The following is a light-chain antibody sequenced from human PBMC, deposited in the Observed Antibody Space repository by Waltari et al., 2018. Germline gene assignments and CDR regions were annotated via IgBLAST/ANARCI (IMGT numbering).Light chain of an antibody. CDR3: QQRYKWT. Sequence: EIVLTQSPATLSLSPGERVTLPCRASQNISTSLAWYQQKPGQAPRLLIYDASKRATGIPGRFSGSGSGTDFTLTISSLEPEDFVVYYCQQRYKWTFGQGTKVEIK. V-gene: IGKV3-11*01. J-gene: IGKJ1*01. CDR2: DAS. CDR1: QNISTS.